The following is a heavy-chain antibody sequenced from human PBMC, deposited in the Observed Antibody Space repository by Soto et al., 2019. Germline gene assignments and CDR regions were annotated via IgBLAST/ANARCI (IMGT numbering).Heavy chain of an antibody. V-gene: IGHV4-31*03. J-gene: IGHJ4*02. Sequence: PSETLSLTCTVSGGSISSGGYYWSWIRQHPGKGLEWIGYIYYSGSTYYNPSLKSRVTISVDTSKNQFSLKLSSVTAADTAVYYCAREWRDYYFDYWGEKAGNPGHRLL. CDR1: GGSISSGGYY. CDR2: IYYSGST. CDR3: AREWRDYYFDY.